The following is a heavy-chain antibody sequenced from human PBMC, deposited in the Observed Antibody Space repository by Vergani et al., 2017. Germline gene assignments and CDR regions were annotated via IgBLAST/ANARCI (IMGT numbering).Heavy chain of an antibody. V-gene: IGHV4-34*01. J-gene: IGHJ4*02. Sequence: QVQLQQWGAGLLKPSETLSLTCAVYGGSFSGYYWSWIRQPPGKGLERIGEINHSGSTNYNPSLKSRVTISVDTSKNQFSLKLSSVTAADTAVYYCARGRYSSGWYGEFDYWGQGTLVTVSS. CDR1: GGSFSGYY. CDR2: INHSGST. CDR3: ARGRYSSGWYGEFDY. D-gene: IGHD6-19*01.